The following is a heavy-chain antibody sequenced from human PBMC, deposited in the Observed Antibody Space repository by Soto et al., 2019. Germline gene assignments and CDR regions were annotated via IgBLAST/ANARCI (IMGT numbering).Heavy chain of an antibody. J-gene: IGHJ5*02. V-gene: IGHV4-30-2*01. CDR2: ISHSGAT. Sequence: LQLQESGSGLVQPSQTLSLTCALSGGSVTMSSFSWAWVRQPPGRGLQWIGYISHSGATSSDPTLKSRVTISGDRAKNQFALKLTSVTAADPAVYYCASLDYYGSWLDPWGQGTLVTVSS. D-gene: IGHD1-26*01. CDR1: GGSVTMSSFS. CDR3: ASLDYYGSWLDP.